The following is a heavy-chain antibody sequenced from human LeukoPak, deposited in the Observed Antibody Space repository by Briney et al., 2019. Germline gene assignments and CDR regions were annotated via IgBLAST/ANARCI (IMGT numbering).Heavy chain of an antibody. CDR3: ATEGYERGVLFNS. CDR1: GYLFTSCS. D-gene: IGHD6-13*01. V-gene: IGHV1-18*01. Sequence: ASVKVSCPSSGYLFTSCSVNWVRHRPAQGLEWLGCINTYFGTTHSAPKAQDRLTMTTDASANKAFMELTSLTSDDTAIYYCATEGYERGVLFNSWGEGTLVAVTS. J-gene: IGHJ4*02. CDR2: INTYFGTT.